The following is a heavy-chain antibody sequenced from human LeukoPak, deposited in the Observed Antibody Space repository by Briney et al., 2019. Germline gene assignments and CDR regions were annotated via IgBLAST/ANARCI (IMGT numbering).Heavy chain of an antibody. CDR1: GYTFTSYY. CDR3: ARGSLEWLLYLHYFDY. CDR2: INPSGGST. D-gene: IGHD3-3*01. V-gene: IGHV1-46*01. Sequence: GASVKVSCKASGYTFTSYYMHWVGQAPGQGLEWMGIINPSGGSTSYAQKFQGRVTMTRDTSTSTVYMELSSLRSEDTAVYYCARGSLEWLLYLHYFDYWGQGTLVTVFS. J-gene: IGHJ4*02.